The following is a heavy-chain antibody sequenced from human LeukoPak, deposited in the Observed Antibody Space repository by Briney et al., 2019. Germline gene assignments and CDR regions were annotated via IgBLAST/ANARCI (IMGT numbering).Heavy chain of an antibody. V-gene: IGHV3-66*01. J-gene: IGHJ4*02. D-gene: IGHD6-19*01. Sequence: GGSLRLSCAASGFTFSSYAMSWVRQAPGKGLEWVSVIYSGGSTYYADSVKGRFTISRDNSKNTLYLQMNSLRAEDTAVYYCASAVAGTLDYWGQGTLVTVSS. CDR3: ASAVAGTLDY. CDR2: IYSGGST. CDR1: GFTFSSYA.